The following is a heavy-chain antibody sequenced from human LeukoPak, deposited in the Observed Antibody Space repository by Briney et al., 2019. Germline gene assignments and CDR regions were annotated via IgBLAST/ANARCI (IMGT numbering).Heavy chain of an antibody. D-gene: IGHD4-11*01. Sequence: PGGSLRLSCAASGFTFSCYGVHWVRQAPGKGLEWVAVISYDGSNKYYADSVKGRFSISRDNAKNSLYLQMNSLRAEDTALYCCARHDYSKSYMDVWGKGTTVTVSS. V-gene: IGHV3-30*03. CDR3: ARHDYSKSYMDV. CDR2: ISYDGSNK. CDR1: GFTFSCYG. J-gene: IGHJ6*03.